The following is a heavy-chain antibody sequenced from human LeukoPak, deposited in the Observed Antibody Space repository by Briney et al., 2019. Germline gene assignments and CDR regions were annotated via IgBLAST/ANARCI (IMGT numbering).Heavy chain of an antibody. CDR3: ARGKGATKVYYYGMDV. CDR1: GGTFSSYT. D-gene: IGHD1-26*01. Sequence: SVKVSCKASGGTFSSYTISWVQQAPGQGLEWMGRIIPILGIANYAQKFQGRVTITADKSTSTAYMELSSLRSEDTAVYYCARGKGATKVYYYGMDVWGQGTTVTVSS. CDR2: IIPILGIA. J-gene: IGHJ6*02. V-gene: IGHV1-69*02.